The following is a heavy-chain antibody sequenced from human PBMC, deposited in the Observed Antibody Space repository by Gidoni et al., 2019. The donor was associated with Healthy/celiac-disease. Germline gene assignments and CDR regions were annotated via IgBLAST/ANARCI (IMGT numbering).Heavy chain of an antibody. CDR1: GFTFSSYS. D-gene: IGHD6-19*01. CDR3: ARDSSGWYRKAFDI. J-gene: IGHJ3*02. Sequence: EVQLVESGGGLVQRGGSLRLSCAASGFTFSSYSMNWVRQAPGKGLEWVSYISSSSSTIYYADSVKGRFTISRDNAKNSLYLQMNSLRAEDTAVYYCARDSSGWYRKAFDIWGQGTMVTVSS. CDR2: ISSSSSTI. V-gene: IGHV3-48*04.